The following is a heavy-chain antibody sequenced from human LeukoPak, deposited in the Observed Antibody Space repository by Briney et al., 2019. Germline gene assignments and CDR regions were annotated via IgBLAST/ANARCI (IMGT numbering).Heavy chain of an antibody. D-gene: IGHD6-19*01. Sequence: PGGSLRLSCAASGFTFSNAWMSWVRQAPVKGLEWVGRIKSKTDGGTTDYAAPVKGRFTISRDDSKNTLYLQMNSLKTEDTAVYYCTTGSRKDYSSGWLFSYYYYGMDVWGQGTTVTVSS. CDR2: IKSKTDGGTT. CDR3: TTGSRKDYSSGWLFSYYYYGMDV. J-gene: IGHJ6*02. CDR1: GFTFSNAW. V-gene: IGHV3-15*01.